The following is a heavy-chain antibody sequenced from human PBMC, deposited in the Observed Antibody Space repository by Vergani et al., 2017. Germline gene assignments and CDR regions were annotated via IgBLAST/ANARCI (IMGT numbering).Heavy chain of an antibody. D-gene: IGHD1-1*01. V-gene: IGHV4-34*01. Sequence: QVQLQQWGAGLLKPSETLSLTCAVYGGSFSGYYWSWIRQPPGKGLEWIGEINHSGSTNYNPSLKSRVTISLDTSKNHFSLKLSSVTAADTAVYYCARWVEGQYYFDYWGQGTLVTVSS. J-gene: IGHJ4*02. CDR3: ARWVEGQYYFDY. CDR1: GGSFSGYY. CDR2: INHSGST.